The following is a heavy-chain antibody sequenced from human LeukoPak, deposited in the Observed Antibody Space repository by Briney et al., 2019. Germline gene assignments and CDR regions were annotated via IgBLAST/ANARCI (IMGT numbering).Heavy chain of an antibody. J-gene: IGHJ4*02. V-gene: IGHV5-51*01. D-gene: IGHD3-3*01. CDR3: ARLPDEDDFWSGYLDY. Sequence: GESLKIPCKGSGYRFTTYWIGWVRQMPGKGLEWMGIIYPGDSDTRYRPSFQGPVTISADKSISTAYLQWSSLKASDTAMYYCARLPDEDDFWSGYLDYWGQGTLVTVSS. CDR1: GYRFTTYW. CDR2: IYPGDSDT.